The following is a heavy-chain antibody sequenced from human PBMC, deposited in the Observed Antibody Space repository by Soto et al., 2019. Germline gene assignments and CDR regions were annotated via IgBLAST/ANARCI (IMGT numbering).Heavy chain of an antibody. CDR1: GDSFNTAGYS. V-gene: IGHV4-31*03. D-gene: IGHD5-18*01. CDR3: ARGSRDTVLVLPRFDF. Sequence: QVQLQESGPGLVKPSQTLSLTCTVSGDSFNTAGYSWSGIRQHPERGLEWIGYIYSSGTTYYSPSLKSRISISMDTSKNQFSLEVTSVTAADTAVYFCARGSRDTVLVLPRFDFWGQGTLVTVSS. J-gene: IGHJ4*02. CDR2: IYSSGTT.